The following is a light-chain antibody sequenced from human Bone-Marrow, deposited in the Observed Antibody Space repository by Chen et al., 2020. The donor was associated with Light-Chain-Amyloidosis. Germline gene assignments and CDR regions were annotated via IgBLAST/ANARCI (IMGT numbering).Light chain of an antibody. Sequence: EIVLTLSPGTLSLSPGERATLSCRASQSVSSSYLAWYQQKPGPAPRLLIYGASSRATGIPDRFSGSGSGTDFTLTISRLEPEDFAVYYCQQYGSSPLTFGQGTRLEIK. CDR1: QSVSSSY. V-gene: IGKV3-20*01. J-gene: IGKJ5*01. CDR2: GAS. CDR3: QQYGSSPLT.